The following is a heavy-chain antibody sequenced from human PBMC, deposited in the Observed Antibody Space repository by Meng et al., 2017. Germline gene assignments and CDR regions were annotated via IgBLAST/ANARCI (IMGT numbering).Heavy chain of an antibody. CDR3: ASWIYSCGWQ. D-gene: IGHD6-19*01. CDR2: IYHGGNT. V-gene: IGHV4/OR15-8*02. CDR1: GGCSGSGEW. Sequence: GGVGGVGRGGVGAWGARAVACVGAGGCSGSGEWGSWVRQPPGKGLEWIGEIYHGGNTNYNPSLKSRVTISIDKSKNQFSLKLSSVAAADTAVYYCASWIYSCGWQWGQGTLVTVSS. J-gene: IGHJ4*02.